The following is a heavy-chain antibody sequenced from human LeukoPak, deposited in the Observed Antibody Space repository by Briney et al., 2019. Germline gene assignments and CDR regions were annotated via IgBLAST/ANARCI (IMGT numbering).Heavy chain of an antibody. J-gene: IGHJ4*02. CDR1: GYTFSTFY. Sequence: ASVMLSCKASGYTFSTFYLHWVRLAPGQGLQWMGIINPSVGSASYSPRFQGRITMTTDTSTSTAYMELRSLRSDDTAVYYCARDSLFDYWGQGTLVTVSS. CDR3: ARDSLFDY. V-gene: IGHV1-46*01. CDR2: INPSVGSA.